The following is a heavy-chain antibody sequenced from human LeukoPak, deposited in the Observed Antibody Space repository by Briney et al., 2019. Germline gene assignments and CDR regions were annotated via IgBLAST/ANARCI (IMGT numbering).Heavy chain of an antibody. Sequence: GRSLRLSCAASGFTFSSYAMHWVRQAPGKGLEWVSSISSSSSYIYYADSVKGRSTISRGNAKNSLYLQMNSLRAEDTAVYYCARDAGETDYYYYYMDVWGKGTTVTVSS. CDR2: ISSSSSYI. CDR1: GFTFSSYA. V-gene: IGHV3-21*01. D-gene: IGHD5-24*01. CDR3: ARDAGETDYYYYYMDV. J-gene: IGHJ6*03.